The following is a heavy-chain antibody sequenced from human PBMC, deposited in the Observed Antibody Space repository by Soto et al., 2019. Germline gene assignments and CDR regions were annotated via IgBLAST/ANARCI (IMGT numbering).Heavy chain of an antibody. CDR2: ISGSGGST. V-gene: IGHV3-23*01. CDR3: AKDGGSSPSWFDP. CDR1: GFTFSSYA. D-gene: IGHD6-13*01. Sequence: GESLKISCAASGFTFSSYAMSWVRQAPGKGLEWVSAISGSGGSTYYADSVKGRFTISRDNSKNTLYLQMNSLRAEDTAVYYCAKDGGSSPSWFDPWGQGTLVTVSS. J-gene: IGHJ5*02.